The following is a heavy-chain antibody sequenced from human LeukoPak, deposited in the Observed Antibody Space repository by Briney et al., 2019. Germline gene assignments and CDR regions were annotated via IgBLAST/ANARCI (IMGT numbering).Heavy chain of an antibody. CDR2: IIPIFGTA. D-gene: IGHD5-18*01. J-gene: IGHJ6*02. CDR3: ARGVYSYGYYYGMDV. Sequence: SVKVSCKASGGTFISYAISWVRQAPGQGLEWMGGIIPIFGTANYAQKFQGRVTITADESTSTAYMELSSLRSEDTAEYYCARGVYSYGYYYGMDVWGQGTTVTVSS. CDR1: GGTFISYA. V-gene: IGHV1-69*13.